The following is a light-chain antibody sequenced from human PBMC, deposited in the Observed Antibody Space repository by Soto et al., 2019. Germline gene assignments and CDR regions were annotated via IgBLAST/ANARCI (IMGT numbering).Light chain of an antibody. V-gene: IGKV1-9*01. J-gene: IGKJ1*01. CDR2: AAF. Sequence: IQLTQSPSSLSASVGDRLTITCRASQGISSDLAWSQQKPWKAPKLLIYAAFTLQSGVPSRFSGSGSATGFTLTISSLQPEDFATYDCQQLNSYPPTFGQGTNVDIK. CDR1: QGISSD. CDR3: QQLNSYPPT.